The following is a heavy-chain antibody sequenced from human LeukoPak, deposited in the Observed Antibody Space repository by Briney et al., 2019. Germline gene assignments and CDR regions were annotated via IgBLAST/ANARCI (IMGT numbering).Heavy chain of an antibody. V-gene: IGHV3-21*01. D-gene: IGHD6-6*01. CDR1: GFTFSSYS. Sequence: GGSLRLSCAASGFTFSSYSMNWVRQAPGKGLEWVSSISSSSSSYIYYADSVKGRFTISRDNAKNSLYLQMNSLRAEDTAVYYCARGRQLAGPAPWGQGTLVTVSS. CDR3: ARGRQLAGPAP. J-gene: IGHJ5*02. CDR2: ISSSSSSYI.